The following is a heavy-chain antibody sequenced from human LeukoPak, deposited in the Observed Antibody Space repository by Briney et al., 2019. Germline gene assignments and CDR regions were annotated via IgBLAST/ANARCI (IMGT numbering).Heavy chain of an antibody. V-gene: IGHV1-69*05. CDR2: IIPIFGTA. Sequence: SVKVSCKASGGTFSSYAISWVRQAPGQGLGWMGGIIPIFGTANYAQKFQGRVTITTDESTSTAYMELSSLRSDGTAVYYCARDRHIAAAVYYYYMDVWGKGTPVTVSS. CDR3: ARDRHIAAAVYYYYMDV. J-gene: IGHJ6*03. D-gene: IGHD6-13*01. CDR1: GGTFSSYA.